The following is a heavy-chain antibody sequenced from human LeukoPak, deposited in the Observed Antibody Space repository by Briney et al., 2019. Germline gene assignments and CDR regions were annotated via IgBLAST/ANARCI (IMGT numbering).Heavy chain of an antibody. V-gene: IGHV3-23*01. D-gene: IGHD6-19*01. Sequence: GGSLRLSCAASGFTFSSYWMSWVRQAPGKGLEWVSAISGSGGSTYYADSVKGRFTISRDNSKNTLYLQMNSLRAEDTAVYYCAKVMEQWLATYYFDYWGQGTLVTVSS. J-gene: IGHJ4*02. CDR1: GFTFSSYW. CDR3: AKVMEQWLATYYFDY. CDR2: ISGSGGST.